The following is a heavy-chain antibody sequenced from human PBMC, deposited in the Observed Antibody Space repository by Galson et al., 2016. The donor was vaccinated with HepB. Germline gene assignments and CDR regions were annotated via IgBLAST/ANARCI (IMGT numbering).Heavy chain of an antibody. CDR2: IHPSGPHT. CDR3: ARHLRPFDWLCPMDV. CDR1: GYSCSSYW. Sequence: QSGAEVKKRGKSLPISCQGSGYSCSSYWIGWIRQIHGKGMAWRCIIHPSGPHTTYSPSFQGQVNISADKSISTAYLQWSSLKASDTAMYYCARHLRPFDWLCPMDVWGQGTTVIVSS. V-gene: IGHV5-51*01. J-gene: IGHJ6*01. D-gene: IGHD3-9*01.